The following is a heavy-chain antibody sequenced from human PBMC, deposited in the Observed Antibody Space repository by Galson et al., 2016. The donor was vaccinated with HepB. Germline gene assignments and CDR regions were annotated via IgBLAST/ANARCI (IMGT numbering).Heavy chain of an antibody. Sequence: SLRLSCAASGFTFSASAIHWVRQASGKGLEWVGRIRGNPHDFATEYGESVKGRFTISRDDLQSTSYLHLNSLKIEDTAVYYFVRGEYAFWSVDVWGQGTTVTVSS. J-gene: IGHJ6*02. V-gene: IGHV3-73*01. CDR1: GFTFSASA. CDR2: IRGNPHDFAT. D-gene: IGHD3/OR15-3a*01. CDR3: VRGEYAFWSVDV.